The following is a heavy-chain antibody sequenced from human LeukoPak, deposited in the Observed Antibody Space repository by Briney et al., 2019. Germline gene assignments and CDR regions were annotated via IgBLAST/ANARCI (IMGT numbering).Heavy chain of an antibody. CDR2: ISSSGSTI. V-gene: IGHV3-11*01. CDR1: GFTFSDYY. D-gene: IGHD3-10*01. CDR3: ARDVIWFGELSGGFDI. J-gene: IGHJ3*02. Sequence: PGGSLRLSCAASGFTFSDYYMSWIRQAPGKGLECVSYISSSGSTIYHADSVKGRFTISRDNAKNSLYLQMNSQRAEDTAVYYCARDVIWFGELSGGFDIWGQGTMVTVSS.